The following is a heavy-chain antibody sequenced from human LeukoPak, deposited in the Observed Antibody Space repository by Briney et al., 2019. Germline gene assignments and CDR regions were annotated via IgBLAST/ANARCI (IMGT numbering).Heavy chain of an antibody. Sequence: PGGSLRLSCAASGFTFSSYSMNWVRQAPGKGLEWVSSISSSSSYIYYADSVKGRFAISRDNSKNTLNLQMNSLRAQDTAVYYCAKDHDFWSGYLDYFDYWGQGTLVTVSS. V-gene: IGHV3-21*01. CDR2: ISSSSSYI. J-gene: IGHJ4*02. D-gene: IGHD3-3*01. CDR1: GFTFSSYS. CDR3: AKDHDFWSGYLDYFDY.